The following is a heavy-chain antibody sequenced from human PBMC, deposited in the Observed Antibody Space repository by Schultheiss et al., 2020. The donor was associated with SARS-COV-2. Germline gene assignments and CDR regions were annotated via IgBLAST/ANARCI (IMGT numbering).Heavy chain of an antibody. J-gene: IGHJ4*02. D-gene: IGHD3-22*01. CDR1: GGTFSSYA. CDR3: ASQQENDSSFDY. Sequence: ASVKVSCKASGGTFSSYAISWVRQAPGQGLEWMGGISAYSGNTNYAQKLQGRVTMTTDTSTNTAYMELRSLRSDDTAVYYCASQQENDSSFDYWGQGTLVTVSS. CDR2: ISAYSGNT. V-gene: IGHV1-18*01.